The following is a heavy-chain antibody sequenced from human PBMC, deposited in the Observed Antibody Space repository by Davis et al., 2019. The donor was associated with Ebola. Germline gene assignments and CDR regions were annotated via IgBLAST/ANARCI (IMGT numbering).Heavy chain of an antibody. Sequence: PSETLSLTCTVSGGSISSSSYYWGWIRQPPGKGLEWIGSIYYSGSTYYNPSLKSRVTISVDTSKNQFSLKLSSVTAADTAVYYCARVFTIFGVVGYWGQGTLVTVSS. J-gene: IGHJ4*02. CDR2: IYYSGST. CDR1: GGSISSSSYY. CDR3: ARVFTIFGVVGY. D-gene: IGHD3-3*01. V-gene: IGHV4-39*01.